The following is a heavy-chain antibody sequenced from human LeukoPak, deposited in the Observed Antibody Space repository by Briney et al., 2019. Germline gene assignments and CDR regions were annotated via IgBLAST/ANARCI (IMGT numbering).Heavy chain of an antibody. V-gene: IGHV3-7*01. D-gene: IGHD6-6*01. Sequence: GGSLRLSCGASGFTFSNHWMSWVRQAPGKGLEWVANINQDGSVKYYVDSVKGRFTISRDNAKNSVYLQVDSPRAEDTAVYCCARIGYSSSSFDYWGKGSLVTVSS. J-gene: IGHJ4*02. CDR1: GFTFSNHW. CDR3: ARIGYSSSSFDY. CDR2: INQDGSVK.